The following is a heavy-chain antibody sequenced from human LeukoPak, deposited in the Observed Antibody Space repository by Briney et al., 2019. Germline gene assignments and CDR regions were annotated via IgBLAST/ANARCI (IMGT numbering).Heavy chain of an antibody. V-gene: IGHV3-66*01. Sequence: GGSLRLSCAASGFTVTSDYMSWVRQAPGKWLEWVSVIYSGGNTFYADSVKGRFSISRDNAKDTLYLQMTSLRVEDTAVYSCASLLTPYHGSGGGGMDVWGQGTTVTVS. CDR3: ASLLTPYHGSGGGGMDV. J-gene: IGHJ6*02. D-gene: IGHD3-10*01. CDR1: GFTVTSDY. CDR2: IYSGGNT.